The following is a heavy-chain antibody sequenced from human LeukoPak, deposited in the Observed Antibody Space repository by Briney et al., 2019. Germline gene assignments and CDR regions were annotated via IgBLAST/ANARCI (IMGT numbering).Heavy chain of an antibody. CDR3: ARDSWSYLWEAWFDP. CDR1: GGTFISYA. V-gene: IGHV1-69*10. J-gene: IGHJ5*02. CDR2: IIPILGIA. Sequence: GASVTVSFKASGGTFISYAIRWVRQAPGQGLEWMGRIIPILGIANYAPQCRGRVTITADKSTSTAYMELSSLRSEDTAVYYCARDSWSYLWEAWFDPWGQGTLGTVSS. D-gene: IGHD1-26*01.